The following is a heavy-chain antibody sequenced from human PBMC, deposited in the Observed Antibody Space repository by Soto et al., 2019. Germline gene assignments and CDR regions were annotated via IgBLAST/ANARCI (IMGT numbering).Heavy chain of an antibody. Sequence: QVQLVESGGGVVQPGRSLRLSCAASGFTFSSYGMHWVRQAPGKGLEWVAVISYDGSNKYYADSVKGRFTISRDNSKNTLYLQMNSLRAEDTAVYYCAKETRLKDFDYWGQGTLVTVSS. V-gene: IGHV3-30*18. J-gene: IGHJ4*02. CDR1: GFTFSSYG. CDR3: AKETRLKDFDY. CDR2: ISYDGSNK.